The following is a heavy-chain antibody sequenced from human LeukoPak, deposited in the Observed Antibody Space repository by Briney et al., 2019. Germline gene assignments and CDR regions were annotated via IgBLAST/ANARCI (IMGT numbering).Heavy chain of an antibody. J-gene: IGHJ3*02. CDR3: AREDYDILTGSSAHAFDI. CDR1: GFTFSSYA. CDR2: ISASGTGT. D-gene: IGHD3-9*01. Sequence: GGSLRLSCAASGFTFSSYAMNWVRQAPGKGLEWVSGISASGTGTYDADSVKGRFTISRDNSKNTLYLQMNSLRAEDTAVYYCAREDYDILTGSSAHAFDIWGQGTMVTVSS. V-gene: IGHV3-23*01.